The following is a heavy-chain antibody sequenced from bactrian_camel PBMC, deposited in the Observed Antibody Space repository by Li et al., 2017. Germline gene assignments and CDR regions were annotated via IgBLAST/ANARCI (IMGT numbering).Heavy chain of an antibody. Sequence: GSGFTFRSAYMSWVRQAPGKGLEWVSSLNTDGRNTYYADSVKGRFTISIDNTRNIFYLHMSNLQPEDTGTYYCAAGRGYELRYSTGCYGVDSWGRGTQVTVS. D-gene: IGHD3*01. V-gene: IGHV3-2*01. CDR2: LNTDGRNT. J-gene: IGHJ7*01. CDR1: GFTFRSAY.